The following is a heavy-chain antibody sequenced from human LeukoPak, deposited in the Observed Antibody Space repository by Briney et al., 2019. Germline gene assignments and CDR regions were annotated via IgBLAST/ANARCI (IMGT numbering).Heavy chain of an antibody. CDR1: GYTFTSYG. CDR2: ISAYNGNT. V-gene: IGHV1-18*01. J-gene: IGHJ4*02. D-gene: IGHD2-2*01. CDR3: ARDHTGYCSSTSCYAPFDY. Sequence: ASVKDSCKASGYTFTSYGISWVRQAPGQGLEWMGWISAYNGNTNYAQKLQGRVTMTTDTSTSTAYMELRSLRSDDTAVYYCARDHTGYCSSTSCYAPFDYWGQGTRLTVSS.